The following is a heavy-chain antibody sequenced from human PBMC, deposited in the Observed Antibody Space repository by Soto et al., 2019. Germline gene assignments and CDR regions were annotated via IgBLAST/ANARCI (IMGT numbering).Heavy chain of an antibody. CDR3: ARDIVVVMTGYYYGMDV. CDR1: GHTFTSYD. D-gene: IGHD3-22*01. V-gene: IGHV1-8*01. J-gene: IGHJ6*02. CDR2: MNPNSGNT. Sequence: ASVKVSCKASGHTFTSYDINWVRQATGQGLEWMGWMNPNSGNTGYAQKFQGRVTMTRNTSISTAYMELSSLRSEDTAVYYCARDIVVVMTGYYYGMDVWGQGTTVTVSS.